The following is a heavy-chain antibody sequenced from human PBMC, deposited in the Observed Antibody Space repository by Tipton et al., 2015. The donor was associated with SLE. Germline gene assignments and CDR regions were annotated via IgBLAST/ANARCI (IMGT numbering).Heavy chain of an antibody. D-gene: IGHD6-13*01. V-gene: IGHV4-34*01. CDR3: ARGEQQLVRALDY. CDR1: GGSFSGYY. J-gene: IGHJ4*02. Sequence: TLSLTCAVYGGSFSGYYWSWIRQPPGKGLEWIGYIYYSGSTYYNPSLKSRVTISVDTSKNQFSLKLSSVTAADTAVYYCARGEQQLVRALDYWGQGTLVTVSS. CDR2: IYYSGST.